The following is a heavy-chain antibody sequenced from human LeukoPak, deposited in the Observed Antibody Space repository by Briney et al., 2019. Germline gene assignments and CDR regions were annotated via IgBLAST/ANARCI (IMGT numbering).Heavy chain of an antibody. V-gene: IGHV5-51*01. CDR3: ARYHRCNYGYEDY. Sequence: TGESLKISCKGSGYSFTSYWIGWVRQMPGKGLEWMGIIYPGDSDTRYSPSFQGQVTISADKSIGTAYLQWSSLKASDTAMYYCARYHRCNYGYEDYWGQGIRVTVSS. J-gene: IGHJ4*02. CDR1: GYSFTSYW. D-gene: IGHD5-18*01. CDR2: IYPGDSDT.